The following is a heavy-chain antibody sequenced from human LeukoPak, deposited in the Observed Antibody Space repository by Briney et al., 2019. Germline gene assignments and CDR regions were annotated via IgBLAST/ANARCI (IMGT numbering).Heavy chain of an antibody. V-gene: IGHV3-30*02. CDR1: GFSFSSYG. Sequence: PGGSLRLSCVTSGFSFSSYGMHWVRRAPGKGLEWVAFVRYDGTNKYYTDSVRGRFTISRDNSRNTLYLQMNSLRVGDTALYYCAKYYFEGSGASPLDYWGQGTRVTVSS. CDR2: VRYDGTNK. CDR3: AKYYFEGSGASPLDY. J-gene: IGHJ4*02. D-gene: IGHD3-22*01.